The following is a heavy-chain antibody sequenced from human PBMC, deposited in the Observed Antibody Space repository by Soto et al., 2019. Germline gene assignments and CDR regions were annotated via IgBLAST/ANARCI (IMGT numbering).Heavy chain of an antibody. J-gene: IGHJ6*02. CDR1: GFTFSSYW. D-gene: IGHD4-4*01. CDR3: ARGTVTAQKTSYYYGMDV. Sequence: EVQLVESGGGLVQPGGYLRLSCAASGFTFSSYWMSWVRQAPGKGLEWVANIKQDGSEKYYVDSVKGRFTISRDNAKNSLYLQMNSLRAEDTAVYYCARGTVTAQKTSYYYGMDVWGQGTTVTVSS. CDR2: IKQDGSEK. V-gene: IGHV3-7*03.